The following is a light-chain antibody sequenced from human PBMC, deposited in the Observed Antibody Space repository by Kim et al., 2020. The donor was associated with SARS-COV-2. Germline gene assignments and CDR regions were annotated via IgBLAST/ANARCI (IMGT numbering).Light chain of an antibody. CDR1: ESVNSN. CDR3: QQYNHWWT. V-gene: IGKV3-15*01. J-gene: IGKJ1*01. CDR2: DAS. Sequence: SVSPGERVTLYCRASESVNSNLAWYQQRPGQAPRVVIYDASTRATDFPARFSGSGSGTEFTLTISSLQSEDFAVYYCQQYNHWWTFGQGTKVDIK.